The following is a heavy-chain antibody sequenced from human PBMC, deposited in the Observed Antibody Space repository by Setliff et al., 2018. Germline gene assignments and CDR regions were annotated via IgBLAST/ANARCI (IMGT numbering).Heavy chain of an antibody. J-gene: IGHJ6*03. CDR3: AREQWLDPPGYYYMDV. V-gene: IGHV4-59*12. Sequence: SETLSLTCTVSGGSISSYYWSWIRQPPGKGLEWIGYIYYSGSANYNPSLKSRVTISVDTSKNQFSLNLNSVTAADMAVYYCAREQWLDPPGYYYMDVWAKGTTVTVSS. D-gene: IGHD6-19*01. CDR1: GGSISSYY. CDR2: IYYSGSA.